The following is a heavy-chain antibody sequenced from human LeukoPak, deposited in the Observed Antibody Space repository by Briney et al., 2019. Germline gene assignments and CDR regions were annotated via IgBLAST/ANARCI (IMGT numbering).Heavy chain of an antibody. J-gene: IGHJ4*02. D-gene: IGHD5-12*01. CDR1: GFSLSTSGVA. CDR3: AHSIPLDSGYDQSYFDY. Sequence: SGPTLVKPTQTLTLTCTFSGFSLSTSGVAVGWIRQPPGRALEWLALIYWDDDKRYSPSLKGRLTISKDTSKNQVVLTMTNMDPVDTATYYCAHSIPLDSGYDQSYFDYWGQGTLVTVSS. V-gene: IGHV2-5*02. CDR2: IYWDDDK.